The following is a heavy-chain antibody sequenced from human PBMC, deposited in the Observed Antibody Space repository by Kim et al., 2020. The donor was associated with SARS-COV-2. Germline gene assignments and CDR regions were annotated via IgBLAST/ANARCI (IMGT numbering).Heavy chain of an antibody. J-gene: IGHJ3*01. CDR2: TYYRSKWYN. CDR1: GDSVSTSSAS. V-gene: IGHV6-1*01. D-gene: IGHD2-15*01. Sequence: SQTLSLTCAISGDSVSTSSASWNWIRQSPSRGLEWLGRTYYRSKWYNDYAVSVKSRITVNPDTSKNQFSLQLNSVTPEDTGVYFCARDVSSKNAFDFWGQGTMVTVSS. CDR3: ARDVSSKNAFDF.